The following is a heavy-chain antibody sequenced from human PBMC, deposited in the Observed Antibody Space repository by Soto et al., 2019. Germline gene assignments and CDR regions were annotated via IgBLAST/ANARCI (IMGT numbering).Heavy chain of an antibody. CDR3: ATSYYDFWSGYFNYYYYYKDV. CDR2: ISAYNGNT. J-gene: IGHJ6*03. CDR1: GYTFTSYG. Sequence: QVQLVQSGAEVKKPGASVKVSCKASGYTFTSYGISWVRQAPGQGLERMGWISAYNGNTNSAQKLQGRVTMTTDTSTSTAYMELRSLRSDDTAVYYCATSYYDFWSGYFNYYYYYKDVWGKGTTVTVSS. V-gene: IGHV1-18*01. D-gene: IGHD3-3*01.